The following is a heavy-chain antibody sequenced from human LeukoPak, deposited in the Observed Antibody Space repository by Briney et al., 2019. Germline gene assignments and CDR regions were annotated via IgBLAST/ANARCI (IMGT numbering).Heavy chain of an antibody. CDR2: IPYSGST. J-gene: IGHJ6*02. D-gene: IGHD2-8*01. Sequence: SETLSLTCTVSGASISNYYWSWIRQPPGRGLEWIGYIPYSGSTKYSPSLKSRVTISVDTSKKQFSVKLSSATAADTAVYYCARVLMGYTYGSPDGNFYYGMDVWGQGTTVTVPS. V-gene: IGHV4-59*01. CDR3: ARVLMGYTYGSPDGNFYYGMDV. CDR1: GASISNYY.